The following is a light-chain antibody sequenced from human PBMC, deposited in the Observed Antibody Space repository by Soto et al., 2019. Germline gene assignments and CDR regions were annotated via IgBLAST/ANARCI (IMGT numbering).Light chain of an antibody. Sequence: QSVLTQPPSVSGSPGQSVTISCTGTSSDVGYYNRVSWYQQPPGTAPKLMVFEVSNRPSGVPDRFSGSKSGNTASLTISRLQAEDEADYYCSSYTTSSTLVFGGGTKLTVL. CDR1: SSDVGYYNR. V-gene: IGLV2-18*02. CDR2: EVS. J-gene: IGLJ2*01. CDR3: SSYTTSSTLV.